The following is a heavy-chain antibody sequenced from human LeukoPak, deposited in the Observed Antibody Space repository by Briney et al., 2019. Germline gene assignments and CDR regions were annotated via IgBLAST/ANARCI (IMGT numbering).Heavy chain of an antibody. Sequence: GGSLRPSCAASGFTFSSYSMNWVRQAPGKGLEWVSYISSSSSTIYYADSVKGRFTISRDNAKNSLYLQMNSLRAEDTAVYYCARVSIAAAPYYFDYWGQGTLVTVSS. J-gene: IGHJ4*02. CDR1: GFTFSSYS. CDR2: ISSSSSTI. V-gene: IGHV3-48*01. D-gene: IGHD6-13*01. CDR3: ARVSIAAAPYYFDY.